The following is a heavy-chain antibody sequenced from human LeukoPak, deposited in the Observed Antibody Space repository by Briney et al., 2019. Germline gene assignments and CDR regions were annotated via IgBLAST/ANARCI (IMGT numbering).Heavy chain of an antibody. CDR1: GGSISSGDYY. V-gene: IGHV4-30-4*08. J-gene: IGHJ6*03. D-gene: IGHD3-10*01. Sequence: SETLSLTCTVSGGSISSGDYYWSWIRQPPGKGLEWIGYIYYSGSTYYNPSLKSRVTISVDTSKNQFSLKLSSVTAADTAVYYCATGTLTMVRGVRYYYYYMDAWGKGTTVTVSS. CDR3: ATGTLTMVRGVRYYYYYMDA. CDR2: IYYSGST.